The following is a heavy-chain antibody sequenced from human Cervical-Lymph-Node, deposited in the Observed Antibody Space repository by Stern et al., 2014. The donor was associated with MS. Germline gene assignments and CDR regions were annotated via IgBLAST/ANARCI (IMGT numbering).Heavy chain of an antibody. CDR1: GYTFTNYA. V-gene: IGHV7-4-1*02. D-gene: IGHD3-3*01. CDR2: INTHTGYP. J-gene: IGHJ4*02. Sequence: EHLVESGSEVKKPGASVNVSCTASGYTFTNYAINWVRQAPGQGLQWTGWINTHTGYPTYAQGFTGRCVFSLDTSVSTAFLQISSLKTEDTAVYYCARGAFYDFWSGYCYWGQGTLVTVSS. CDR3: ARGAFYDFWSGYCY.